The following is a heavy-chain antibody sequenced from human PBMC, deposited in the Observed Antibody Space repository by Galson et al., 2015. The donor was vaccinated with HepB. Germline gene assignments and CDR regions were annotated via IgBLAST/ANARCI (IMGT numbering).Heavy chain of an antibody. Sequence: SVKVSCKASGYPFSNYIIHWVRQAPGQRLEWMGWINAGNGNTEHSENFQDRVTITRSTSASTAYMELSSLRSEDTAIYYCARGGDYFDYWGQGTLVTVSS. J-gene: IGHJ4*02. CDR2: INAGNGNT. D-gene: IGHD2-21*01. V-gene: IGHV1-3*01. CDR1: GYPFSNYI. CDR3: ARGGDYFDY.